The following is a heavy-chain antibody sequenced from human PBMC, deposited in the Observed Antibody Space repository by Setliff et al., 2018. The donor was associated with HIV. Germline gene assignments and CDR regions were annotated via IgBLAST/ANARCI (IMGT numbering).Heavy chain of an antibody. CDR1: GYTFTNYA. J-gene: IGHJ5*02. CDR3: ARSILLRDCFDL. V-gene: IGHV1-3*01. D-gene: IGHD1-26*01. Sequence: ASVKVSCKASGYTFTNYAIHWVRQAPGQRLEWMGWINGDSGNTHYSQDFQGGLTISGDTSASTAYMELSSLRSEDTAVYYCARSILLRDCFDLWGQGTQVTVSS. CDR2: INGDSGNT.